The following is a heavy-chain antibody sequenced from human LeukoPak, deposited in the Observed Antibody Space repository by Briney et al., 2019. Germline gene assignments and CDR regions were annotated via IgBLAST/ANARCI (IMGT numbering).Heavy chain of an antibody. CDR2: ISEDGSEK. D-gene: IGHD4-17*01. CDR1: GFTFNTYW. Sequence: GGSLRLSCAASGFTFNTYWMGWVRQAPGKGLEWVADISEDGSEKYYVDSVKGRFNISRDNAKNSLNLQMNSLRAEDTAVYYCVRDLHYGDFVYWGQGTLVTVSS. J-gene: IGHJ4*02. V-gene: IGHV3-7*03. CDR3: VRDLHYGDFVY.